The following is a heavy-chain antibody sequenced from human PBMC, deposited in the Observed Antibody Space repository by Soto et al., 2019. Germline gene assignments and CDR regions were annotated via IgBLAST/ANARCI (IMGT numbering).Heavy chain of an antibody. CDR1: GYAFSNYG. CDR3: AREPYSSRWYRRSASPRLDY. Sequence: QVQLVQSGAEVREPGASVKVSCKASGYAFSNYGINWVRQAPGQGLEWLGWINTYNDDTDYTQKLQGRVTLTTDTSTRRAYIELSGLGSDDTSVYYCAREPYSSRWYRRSASPRLDYWGRETLFTVSS. J-gene: IGHJ4*02. CDR2: INTYNDDT. V-gene: IGHV1-18*01. D-gene: IGHD6-19*01.